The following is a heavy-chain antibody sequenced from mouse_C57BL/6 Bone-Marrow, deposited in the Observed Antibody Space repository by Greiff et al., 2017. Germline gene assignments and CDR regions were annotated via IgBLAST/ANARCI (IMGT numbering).Heavy chain of an antibody. J-gene: IGHJ4*01. Sequence: QVQLQQSGAELVKPGASVKLSCKASGYTFTEYTIHWVKQRSGQGLEWIGWFYPGSGSIKYNEKFKDKATLTADKSSSTDYMELSRLTSEGSAVYFCARHEEGGGYYVYAMDYWGQGTSVTVSS. V-gene: IGHV1-62-2*01. CDR2: FYPGSGSI. CDR1: GYTFTEYT. D-gene: IGHD2-3*01. CDR3: ARHEEGGGYYVYAMDY.